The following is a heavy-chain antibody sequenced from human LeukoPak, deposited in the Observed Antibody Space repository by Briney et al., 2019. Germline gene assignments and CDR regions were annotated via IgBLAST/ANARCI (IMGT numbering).Heavy chain of an antibody. D-gene: IGHD3-22*01. J-gene: IGHJ6*04. V-gene: IGHV3-23*01. CDR1: GFTFNNYA. CDR2: ITGYSTKT. Sequence: GGSLRLSCAASGFTFNNYAMNWVRQAPGKALEWVSTITGYSTKTYYSDSVKGRFTISRDNSMNTLYLQMTSLRAEGAAVYYCAKDREIVLDTTHPRFAMHVWGEGTTVTVSS. CDR3: AKDREIVLDTTHPRFAMHV.